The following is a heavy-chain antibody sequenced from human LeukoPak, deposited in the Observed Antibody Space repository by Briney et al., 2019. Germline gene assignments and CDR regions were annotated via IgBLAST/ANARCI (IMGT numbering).Heavy chain of an antibody. J-gene: IGHJ4*02. CDR2: ISSSSSTV. CDR3: ARASGYSYGYDY. V-gene: IGHV3-48*01. D-gene: IGHD5-18*01. CDR1: GFTFSSYS. Sequence: GGSLRLSXAASGFTFSSYSMNWVRQAQGKGLEWVSYISSSSSTVYYADSVKGRFTISRDNAKNSLYLQMNSLRAEDTAVYYCARASGYSYGYDYWGQGTLVTVSS.